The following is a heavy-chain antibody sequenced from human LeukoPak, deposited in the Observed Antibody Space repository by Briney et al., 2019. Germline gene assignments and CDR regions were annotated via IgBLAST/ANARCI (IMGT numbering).Heavy chain of an antibody. Sequence: SDPLSHTYSVSCVHLSYYYWTEVRQSAGKGLEWIGRIYTSGSSHYNPSLKSRVTMSVDTSKNQFSLKLSSVTAADTAVYYCARLGSSGYSDHWCQGTLVIVSS. J-gene: IGHJ5*02. CDR2: IYTSGSS. D-gene: IGHD3-22*01. V-gene: IGHV4-4*07. CDR3: ARLGSSGYSDH. CDR1: CVHLSYYY.